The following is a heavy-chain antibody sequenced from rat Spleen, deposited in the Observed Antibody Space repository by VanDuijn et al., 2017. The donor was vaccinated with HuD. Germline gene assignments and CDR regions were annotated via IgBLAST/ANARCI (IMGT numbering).Heavy chain of an antibody. J-gene: IGHJ1*01. V-gene: IGHV5-58*01. D-gene: IGHD5-1*01. CDR2: IIYDGGST. CDR1: GFTFSNYW. Sequence: EVQLVETGGGLVQPGRSLKLSCVASGFTFSNYWMYWIRQAPTKGLEWVATIIYDGGSTYYRDSVKGRFTISRHTAESSLNLEMDSLRSEDTATYYCTTDRLGADYFDYWGPGTMVSVSS. CDR3: TTDRLGADYFDY.